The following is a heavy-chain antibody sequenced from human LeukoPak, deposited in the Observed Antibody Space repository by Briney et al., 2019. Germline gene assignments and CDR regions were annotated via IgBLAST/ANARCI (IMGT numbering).Heavy chain of an antibody. CDR2: ISAYNGNT. CDR3: ATDRSDYAFDY. Sequence: GASVKVSCKASGYTFTRYGISWVRQAPGQGLEWMGWISAYNGNTNYAQKLQGRITMTTDTSTSTAYMELRSLRSEDTAVYYCATDRSDYAFDYWGQGTLVTVSS. V-gene: IGHV1-18*01. CDR1: GYTFTRYG. J-gene: IGHJ4*02. D-gene: IGHD4-17*01.